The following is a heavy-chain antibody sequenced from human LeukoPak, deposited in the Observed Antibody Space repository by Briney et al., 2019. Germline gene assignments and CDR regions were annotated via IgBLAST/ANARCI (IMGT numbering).Heavy chain of an antibody. J-gene: IGHJ4*01. D-gene: IGHD2/OR15-2a*01. CDR1: GHNFNTYW. CDR2: IYPEDSDV. V-gene: IGHV5-51*01. CDR3: ARRGSSSSHFDS. Sequence: GESLKISCQGSGHNFNTYWIGWVRQMPGKGLEWMGIIYPEDSDVRYSPSFQGHVTISADKSISTAYLQWSTLKASDTATYYCARRGSSSSHFDSWGRGTQVIVSS.